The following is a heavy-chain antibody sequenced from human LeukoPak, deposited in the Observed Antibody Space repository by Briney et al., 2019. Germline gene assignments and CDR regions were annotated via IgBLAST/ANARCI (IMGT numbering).Heavy chain of an antibody. CDR2: IYTSGST. V-gene: IGHV4-4*07. Sequence: SETLSLTCTVSGGSISSYYWSWIRQPAGKGLEWIGRIYTSGSTNYNPSLKSRVTMSVDTSKNQFSLKLSSVTAADTAVYYCARDYAVPAAHNNAFDIWGQGTMVTVSS. J-gene: IGHJ3*02. CDR1: GGSISSYY. CDR3: ARDYAVPAAHNNAFDI. D-gene: IGHD2-2*01.